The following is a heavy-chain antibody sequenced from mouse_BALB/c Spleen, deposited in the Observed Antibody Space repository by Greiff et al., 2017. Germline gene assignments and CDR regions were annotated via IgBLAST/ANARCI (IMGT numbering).Heavy chain of an antibody. CDR3: ARGGYYYGSSTFAY. D-gene: IGHD1-1*01. J-gene: IGHJ3*01. V-gene: IGHV5-6-5*01. Sequence: EVKVVESGGGLVKPGGSLKLSCAASGFTFSSYAMSWVRQTPEKRLEWVASISSGGSTYYPDSVKGRFTISRDNARNILYLQMSSLRSEDTAMYYCARGGYYYGSSTFAYWGQGTLVTVSA. CDR1: GFTFSSYA. CDR2: ISSGGST.